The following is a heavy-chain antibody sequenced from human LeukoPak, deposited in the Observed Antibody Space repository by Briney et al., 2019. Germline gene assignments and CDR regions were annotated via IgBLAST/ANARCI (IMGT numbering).Heavy chain of an antibody. V-gene: IGHV3-30*02. D-gene: IGHD2-2*01. J-gene: IGHJ6*03. CDR1: GFTFSDHG. CDR3: AKGGYCSSTSCHDYYMDV. CDR2: IPYDESFK. Sequence: GGSLRLSCAASGFTFSDHGMHWVRLAPGRGLEWVASIPYDESFKVFADAVKGRFAISRDNSKNTLYLQMNSLRAEDTAVYYCAKGGYCSSTSCHDYYMDVWGKGTTVTVSS.